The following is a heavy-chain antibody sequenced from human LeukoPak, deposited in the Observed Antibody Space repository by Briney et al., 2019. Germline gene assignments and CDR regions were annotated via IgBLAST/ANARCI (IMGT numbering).Heavy chain of an antibody. Sequence: GGSLRLSCAASGFTFSSYSMNCVRQAPGKGLERVSYISISSSTIYYADSVKGRFTISIDNANNSLYLQMNSLRAEDTAVYYCVRSRDMDVWGKGTTVTVAS. CDR1: GFTFSSYS. J-gene: IGHJ6*03. CDR3: VRSRDMDV. V-gene: IGHV3-48*01. CDR2: ISISSSTI.